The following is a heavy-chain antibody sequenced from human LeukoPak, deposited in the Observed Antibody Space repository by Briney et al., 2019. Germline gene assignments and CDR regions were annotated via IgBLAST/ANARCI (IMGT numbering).Heavy chain of an antibody. CDR1: GFTFKDYW. D-gene: IGHD3-16*01. CDR3: ATSWGPDTSAFRWGRDGMDV. J-gene: IGHJ6*02. V-gene: IGHV3-74*01. CDR2: VNSDGTTR. Sequence: GGSLRLSCVASGFTFKDYWMHWVRQAPGRGLMWVSRVNSDGTTRNYADSVKGRFTISRDNAKSTVYLQMDSLRAEDTAVYYCATSWGPDTSAFRWGRDGMDVWGQGTTVIVS.